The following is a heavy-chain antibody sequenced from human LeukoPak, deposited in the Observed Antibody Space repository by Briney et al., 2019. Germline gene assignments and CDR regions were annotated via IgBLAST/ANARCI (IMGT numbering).Heavy chain of an antibody. CDR2: IWYVGSNK. J-gene: IGHJ5*02. Sequence: GGSLRLSCAASGFTFSSYGMHWVRQAPGKGLEWVAVIWYVGSNKYYADSVKGRFTISRDNSKNTLYLQMNSLRAEDTAVYYCARDQGFLEWTNWFDPWGQGTLVTVSS. CDR3: ARDQGFLEWTNWFDP. V-gene: IGHV3-33*01. D-gene: IGHD3-3*01. CDR1: GFTFSSYG.